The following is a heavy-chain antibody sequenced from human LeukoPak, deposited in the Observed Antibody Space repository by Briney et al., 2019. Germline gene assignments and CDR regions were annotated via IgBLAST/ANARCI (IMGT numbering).Heavy chain of an antibody. Sequence: APVKVSCKASGGTFSSYAISWVRQAPGQGLEWMGRIIPILGIANYAQKFQGRVTITADKSTSTAYMELSSLRSEDTAVYYCASGRYDFSFDYWGQGTLVTVSS. CDR3: ASGRYDFSFDY. D-gene: IGHD3-3*01. CDR1: GGTFSSYA. CDR2: IIPILGIA. J-gene: IGHJ4*02. V-gene: IGHV1-69*04.